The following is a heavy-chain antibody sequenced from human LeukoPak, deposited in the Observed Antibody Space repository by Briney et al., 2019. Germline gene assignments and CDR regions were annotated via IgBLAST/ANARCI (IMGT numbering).Heavy chain of an antibody. CDR3: ANYNYDSSGYRGYYFDY. CDR1: GGSFSGYY. D-gene: IGHD3-22*01. CDR2: INHSGST. V-gene: IGHV4-34*01. Sequence: SETLSLTCAVYGGSFSGYYWSWIRQPPGKGLEWIGEINHSGSTNYNPSLKSRVTISVDTSKNQFSLKLSSVTAADTAVYYCANYNYDSSGYRGYYFDYWGQGTLVTVSS. J-gene: IGHJ4*02.